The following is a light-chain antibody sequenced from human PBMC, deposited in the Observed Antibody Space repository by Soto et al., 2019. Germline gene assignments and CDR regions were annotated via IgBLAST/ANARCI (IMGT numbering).Light chain of an antibody. V-gene: IGKV1-5*01. J-gene: IGKJ1*01. CDR2: DAS. Sequence: DIQLTQSPSTLSPSIGDRVTITCRASQSINRWLAWYQQKPGKAPKLLIYDASSLGSGVPSRFSGSVSATDFTLTITSLQPDDFATYYCQHPRWTFGQGTKVEIK. CDR3: QHPRWT. CDR1: QSINRW.